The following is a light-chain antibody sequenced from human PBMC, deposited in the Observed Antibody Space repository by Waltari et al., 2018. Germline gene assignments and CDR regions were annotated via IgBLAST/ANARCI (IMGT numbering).Light chain of an antibody. CDR2: GSS. CDR1: QSVGRS. J-gene: IGKJ1*01. Sequence: EILLTQSPGTLSLSPGEGATLSCRAGQSVGRSLAWYQQKPGQPPRLLIYGSSNRATGTPDRFSGGGSGTDFSLTISRLEPEDVAVYYCQHYVSLPVTFGQGTKVEIK. CDR3: QHYVSLPVT. V-gene: IGKV3-20*01.